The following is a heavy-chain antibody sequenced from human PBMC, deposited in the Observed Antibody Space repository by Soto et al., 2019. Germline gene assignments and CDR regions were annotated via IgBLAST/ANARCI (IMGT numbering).Heavy chain of an antibody. V-gene: IGHV3-30*18. Sequence: WGSLRLSCAACGFTFSSYGVHWVRQAPGKGLEWVAVISYDGSNKYYADSVKGRFTVSRDKSKNTLYLQVNSLRAEDTAVYYCAKDKVPVVVTAPFDYWGQGTLVTVSS. CDR2: ISYDGSNK. CDR3: AKDKVPVVVTAPFDY. J-gene: IGHJ4*02. CDR1: GFTFSSYG. D-gene: IGHD2-21*02.